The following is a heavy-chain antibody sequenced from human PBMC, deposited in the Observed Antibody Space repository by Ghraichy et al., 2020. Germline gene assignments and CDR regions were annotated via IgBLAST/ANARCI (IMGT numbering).Heavy chain of an antibody. CDR1: GGSISSSSYY. V-gene: IGHV4-39*01. CDR2: IYYSGST. CDR3: ARHEGRLRYFDWFPNSFDY. D-gene: IGHD3-9*01. Sequence: SETLSLTCTVSGGSISSSSYYWGWIRQPPGKGLEWIGSIYYSGSTYYNPSLKSRVTISVDTSKNQFSLKLSSVTAADTAVYYCARHEGRLRYFDWFPNSFDYWGQGTLVTVSS. J-gene: IGHJ4*02.